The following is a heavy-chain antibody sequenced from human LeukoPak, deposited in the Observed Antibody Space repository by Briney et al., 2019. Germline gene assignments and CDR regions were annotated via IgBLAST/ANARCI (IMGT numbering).Heavy chain of an antibody. CDR1: GGSISSYY. J-gene: IGHJ5*02. V-gene: IGHV4-4*07. CDR3: ARDSCSSTSCYNNWFDP. Sequence: PSETLSLTCTVSGGSISSYYWSWIRQPAGKGLEWVGRFYTSGRTNYNPSLKSRVTMSVDKSKNQFSLKLNSVTAADTAVYYCARDSCSSTSCYNNWFDPWGQGTLVTVSS. D-gene: IGHD2-2*02. CDR2: FYTSGRT.